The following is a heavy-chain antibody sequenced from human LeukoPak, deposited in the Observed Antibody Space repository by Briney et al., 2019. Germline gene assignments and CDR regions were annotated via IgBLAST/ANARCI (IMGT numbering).Heavy chain of an antibody. J-gene: IGHJ4*02. CDR2: IIPIFGTA. D-gene: IGHD3-22*01. Sequence: SVKVSCKASGGTFSSYAISWVRQAPGQGLEWMGGIIPIFGTANYAQKFQGRVTITADKSTSTAYMELSSLRSEDTAVYYCARAPYYYDSSGYSGELDYWGQGTLVTVSS. V-gene: IGHV1-69*06. CDR3: ARAPYYYDSSGYSGELDY. CDR1: GGTFSSYA.